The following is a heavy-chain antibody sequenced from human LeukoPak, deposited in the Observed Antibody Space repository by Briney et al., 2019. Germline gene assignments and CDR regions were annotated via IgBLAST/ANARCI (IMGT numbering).Heavy chain of an antibody. V-gene: IGHV3-74*01. CDR1: GFTFSNYW. CDR3: ARTSETYYDFWSGRPPFDY. D-gene: IGHD3-3*01. CDR2: INIDGSST. J-gene: IGHJ4*02. Sequence: PGGSLRLSCAASGFTFSNYWMHWVRQAPGKGLVWVSRINIDGSSTNNADSVKGRFTISRDNAKNSLYLQMNSLRAKDTAVYYCARTSETYYDFWSGRPPFDYWGQGTLVTVSS.